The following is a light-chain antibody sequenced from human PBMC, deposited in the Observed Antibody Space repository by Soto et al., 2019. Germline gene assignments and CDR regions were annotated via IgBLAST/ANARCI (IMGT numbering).Light chain of an antibody. V-gene: IGKV2-28*01. Sequence: DIVLTHSHLSLPVTPGEPVSISCTSSHSLLHTNGQNFLDWYLQKPGQAPQLLIYLASIRASGVPDRFSGSGAGRQFTLKISRVEAEDVGVYFCMQGLETPPVTFGQGTRLEIK. CDR1: HSLLHTNGQNF. J-gene: IGKJ5*01. CDR2: LAS. CDR3: MQGLETPPVT.